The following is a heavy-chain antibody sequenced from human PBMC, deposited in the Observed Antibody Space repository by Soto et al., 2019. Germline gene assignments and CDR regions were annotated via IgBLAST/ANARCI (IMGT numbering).Heavy chain of an antibody. CDR2: IVVGSGNT. V-gene: IGHV1-58*01. J-gene: IGHJ4*02. Sequence: ASVKVSCKASGFTFTSSAVQWVRQARGQRLEWIGWIVVGSGNTNYAQKFQERVTITRDMSTSTAYMELSSLRSEDTAVYYCATSTITIFGVVTPTGYWGQGTLVTVSS. D-gene: IGHD3-3*01. CDR1: GFTFTSSA. CDR3: ATSTITIFGVVTPTGY.